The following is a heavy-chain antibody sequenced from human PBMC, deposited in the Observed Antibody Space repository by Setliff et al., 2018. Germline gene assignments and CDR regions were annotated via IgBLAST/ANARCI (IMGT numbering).Heavy chain of an antibody. V-gene: IGHV4-4*02. CDR1: GGSISSSNW. CDR2: LSYSGST. D-gene: IGHD6-6*01. Sequence: SETLSLTCAVSGGSISSSNWWSWVRQPPGKGLEWIGDLSYSGSTKYNPSLKNRVTISVDTSKKQSSLKLNSMTAADTAMYYCARVSIAARPWRYYFDYWGQGTLVTVSS. J-gene: IGHJ4*02. CDR3: ARVSIAARPWRYYFDY.